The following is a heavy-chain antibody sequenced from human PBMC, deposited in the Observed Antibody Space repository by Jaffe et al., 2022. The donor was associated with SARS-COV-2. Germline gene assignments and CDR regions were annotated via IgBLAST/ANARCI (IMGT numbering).Heavy chain of an antibody. D-gene: IGHD2-15*01. CDR3: ATLGYCSHNGCRNHDFYYNMDV. CDR1: GYTFSSFG. V-gene: IGHV1-18*01. CDR2: VSASNGYT. J-gene: IGHJ6*03. Sequence: QVQLVQSGPEVKKPGASVTVSCKTSGYTFSSFGISWMRQAPGQGLEWMGWVSASNGYTNSTPSLQGRIRMTTDTPTSTAFMELESLRSDDTAVYYCATLGYCSHNGCRNHDFYYNMDVWGQGTTVIVSS.